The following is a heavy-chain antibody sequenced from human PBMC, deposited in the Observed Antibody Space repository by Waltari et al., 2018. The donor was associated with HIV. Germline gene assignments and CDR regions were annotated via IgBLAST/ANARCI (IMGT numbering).Heavy chain of an antibody. CDR2: IYYSGTT. CDR3: AVVMVSAINYIGY. CDR1: GGSVSSGSYY. J-gene: IGHJ4*02. V-gene: IGHV4-61*01. Sequence: QVQLQESGPGLVKPSETLSLTCTVSGGSVSSGSYYWSWIRQPPGKGLEWIGYIYYSGTTNYNPSLKSRVTISADTSKNQFSLKLTSVTAADTALYYCAVVMVSAINYIGYWGQGTLVTVSS. D-gene: IGHD2-8*01.